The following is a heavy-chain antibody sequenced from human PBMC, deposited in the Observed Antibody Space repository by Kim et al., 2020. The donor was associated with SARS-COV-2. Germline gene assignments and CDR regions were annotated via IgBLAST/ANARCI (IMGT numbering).Heavy chain of an antibody. V-gene: IGHV4-34*01. CDR2: INHSGST. CDR3: ARGGGYYYYYYGMDV. CDR1: GGSFSGYY. J-gene: IGHJ6*02. Sequence: SETLSLTCAVYGGSFSGYYWSWIRQPPGKGLEWIGEINHSGSTNYNPSLKSRVTISVDTSKNQFSLKLSSVTAADTAVYYCARGGGYYYYYYGMDVWGQG. D-gene: IGHD1-26*01.